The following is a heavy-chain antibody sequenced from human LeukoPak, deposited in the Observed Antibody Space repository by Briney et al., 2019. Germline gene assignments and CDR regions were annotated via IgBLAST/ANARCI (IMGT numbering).Heavy chain of an antibody. Sequence: GGSLRLSCAASGFTFSNYGMHWVRQAPGKGLEWVAFIRYDGNNKFYTDSVKGRFTISRDNSKNTLYLQMNSLRAEDTAVYYCTTKGYTYASYWGQGTLVTVSS. CDR3: TTKGYTYASY. CDR2: IRYDGNNK. V-gene: IGHV3-30*02. D-gene: IGHD5-18*01. CDR1: GFTFSNYG. J-gene: IGHJ4*02.